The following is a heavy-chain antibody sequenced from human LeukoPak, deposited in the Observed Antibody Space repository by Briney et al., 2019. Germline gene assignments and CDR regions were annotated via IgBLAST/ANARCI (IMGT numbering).Heavy chain of an antibody. CDR3: ARQGYYHDSSGVYYFDY. CDR2: IYYSGST. J-gene: IGHJ4*02. V-gene: IGHV4-59*08. D-gene: IGHD3-22*01. Sequence: PSEALSLTCTVSGGSISSYYWSWIRQPPGKGLEWIGYIYYSGSTNYNPSLKSRVTISVDTSKNQFSLKLSSVTAADTAVYYCARQGYYHDSSGVYYFDYWGQGTLVTVSS. CDR1: GGSISSYY.